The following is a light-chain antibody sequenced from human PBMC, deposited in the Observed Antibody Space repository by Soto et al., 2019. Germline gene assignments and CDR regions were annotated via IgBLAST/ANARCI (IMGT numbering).Light chain of an antibody. CDR2: EVS. V-gene: IGLV2-8*01. CDR3: SSYAGSSNFVV. Sequence: QSALTQPPSASGSPGQSVTISCSGTSSDVGGYDYVSWYQQHPDKAPKLMIYEVSKRPSGVPDRFFGSKSGNTASLTVSGLQAEDEADYYCSSYAGSSNFVVFGGGTKLTVL. J-gene: IGLJ2*01. CDR1: SSDVGGYDY.